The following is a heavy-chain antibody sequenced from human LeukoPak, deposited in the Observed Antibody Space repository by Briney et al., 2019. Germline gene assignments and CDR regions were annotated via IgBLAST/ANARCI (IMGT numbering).Heavy chain of an antibody. V-gene: IGHV4-34*01. CDR3: ARGFHYDYVWGSYRLDY. D-gene: IGHD3-16*02. Sequence: SETLSLTCAVYGGSFSGYYWSWIRQPPGKGLEWIGEINHSGSTNYNPSLKSRVTISVDTSKNQFSLKLSSVTAGDTAVYYCARGFHYDYVWGSYRLDYWGQGTLVTVSS. CDR1: GGSFSGYY. CDR2: INHSGST. J-gene: IGHJ4*02.